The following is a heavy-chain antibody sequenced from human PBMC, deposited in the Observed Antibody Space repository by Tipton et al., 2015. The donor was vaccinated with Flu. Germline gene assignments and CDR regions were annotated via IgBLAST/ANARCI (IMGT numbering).Heavy chain of an antibody. D-gene: IGHD1-26*01. CDR3: ARFVSYPRHWFDR. V-gene: IGHV4-34*01. Sequence: TLSLTCAVNDGSFLNYVWTWIRQSPGKGLEWIGETHHSGGTKYNPSLKSPVTISLDTSKNHFFLNLTSLTAADTAMYYCARFVSYPRHWFDRCSQVTTVTVS. J-gene: IGHJ5*02. CDR2: THHSGGT. CDR1: DGSFLNYV.